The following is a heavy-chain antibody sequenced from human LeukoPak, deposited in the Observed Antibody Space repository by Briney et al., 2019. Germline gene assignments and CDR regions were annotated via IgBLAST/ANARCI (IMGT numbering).Heavy chain of an antibody. CDR3: TKDPPLTGGVYSAY. CDR2: IKSKVDGGTV. V-gene: IGHV3-15*07. D-gene: IGHD7-27*01. Sequence: GGSLRLSCAVSGFTFSSYWMHWVRQAPGKGLEWVGRIKSKVDGGTVDYAAPVKGRFTISRDDSKSTLYLQLNSLKTEDSAVYYCTKDPPLTGGVYSAYWGQGTLVTVSS. CDR1: GFTFSSYW. J-gene: IGHJ4*02.